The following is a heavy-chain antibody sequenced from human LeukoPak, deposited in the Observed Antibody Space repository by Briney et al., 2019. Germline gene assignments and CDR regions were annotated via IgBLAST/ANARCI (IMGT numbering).Heavy chain of an antibody. J-gene: IGHJ4*02. Sequence: GASVKVSCKASGGTFSSYTISWVRQAPGQGLEWMGRIIPILGIANYAQKFQGRVTITPDKSTSTAYMELSSLRSEDTAVYYCARDMGIIAAAAAFDYWGQGTLVTVSS. CDR2: IIPILGIA. CDR1: GGTFSSYT. CDR3: ARDMGIIAAAAAFDY. V-gene: IGHV1-69*04. D-gene: IGHD6-13*01.